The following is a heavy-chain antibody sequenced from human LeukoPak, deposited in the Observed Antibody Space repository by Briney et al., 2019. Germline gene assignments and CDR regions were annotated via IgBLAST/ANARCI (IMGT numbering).Heavy chain of an antibody. V-gene: IGHV3-66*01. D-gene: IGHD3-10*01. CDR1: GFTVSSNY. J-gene: IGHJ6*03. Sequence: GGSLRLSCAASGFTVSSNYMSWVRQAPGKGLEWVSVIYSGGSTYYADSVKGRFTISRDNAKNSLYLQMNSLRAEDTAVYYCARDSGAGYYMDVWGKGTTVTVSS. CDR2: IYSGGST. CDR3: ARDSGAGYYMDV.